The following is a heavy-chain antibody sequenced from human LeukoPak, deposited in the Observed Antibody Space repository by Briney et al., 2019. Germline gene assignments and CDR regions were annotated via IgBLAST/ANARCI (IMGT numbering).Heavy chain of an antibody. CDR3: ATYRQVLLPFES. CDR1: GFTFSSHG. CDR2: ISPSGGIT. J-gene: IGHJ4*02. D-gene: IGHD2-8*02. V-gene: IGHV3-23*01. Sequence: GGSLRLSCGASGFTFSSHGMNWVRQAPGKGLEWVSGISPSGGITYYTDSVKGRFTISRDNSKSTLSLQMNSLRAEDTAIYYCATYRQVLLPFESWGQGTLVTVSS.